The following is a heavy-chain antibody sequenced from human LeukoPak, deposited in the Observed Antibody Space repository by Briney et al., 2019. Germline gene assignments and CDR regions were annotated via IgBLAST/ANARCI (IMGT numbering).Heavy chain of an antibody. CDR3: ARDLGIAAAGSDY. Sequence: SVKVSCKASGGTFSSYAISWVRQAPGQGLEWMGGITPIFGTANYAQKFQGRVTITADESTSTAYMELSSLRSEDTAVYYCARDLGIAAAGSDYWGQGTLVTVSS. CDR1: GGTFSSYA. V-gene: IGHV1-69*13. CDR2: ITPIFGTA. D-gene: IGHD6-13*01. J-gene: IGHJ4*02.